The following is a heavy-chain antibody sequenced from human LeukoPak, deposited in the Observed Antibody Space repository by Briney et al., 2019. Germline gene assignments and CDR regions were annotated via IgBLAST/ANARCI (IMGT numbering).Heavy chain of an antibody. CDR2: IYTSGGT. CDR3: ARDPNSAH. V-gene: IGHV4-4*07. CDR1: GGSISSYY. D-gene: IGHD2-21*01. J-gene: IGHJ4*02. Sequence: PSETLSLTCTVSGGSISSYYWSWIRQPAGKGLDWIGRIYTSGGTNYKYNPSLQSRVTMSVDTSKNQSSLKLSSVTAADTAVYYCARDPNSAHWGQGTLVSVSS.